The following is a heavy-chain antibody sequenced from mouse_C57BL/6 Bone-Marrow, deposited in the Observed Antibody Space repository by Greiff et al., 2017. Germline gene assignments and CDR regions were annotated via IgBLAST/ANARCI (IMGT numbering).Heavy chain of an antibody. Sequence: VQLQQSGAELVRPGASVKLSCTASGFNIKDDYMHWVKQRPEQGLEWIGWIDPENGDTEYASKFQGKATITADTSSNTAYLQLSSLTSEDTAVYYCTVSAFNTTVVGGYWGQGTTLTGSS. CDR2: IDPENGDT. D-gene: IGHD1-1*01. J-gene: IGHJ2*01. CDR1: GFNIKDDY. CDR3: TVSAFNTTVVGGY. V-gene: IGHV14-4*01.